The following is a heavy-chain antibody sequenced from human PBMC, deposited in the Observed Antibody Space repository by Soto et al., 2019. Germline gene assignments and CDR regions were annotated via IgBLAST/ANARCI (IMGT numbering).Heavy chain of an antibody. CDR1: GFSFSSYS. CDR2: ISSSSSYI. V-gene: IGHV3-21*01. Sequence: EVQLVESGGGLVKPGGSLRLACAASGFSFSSYSMNWVRQAPGKGLEWVSSISSSSSYIYYADSVKGRFTISRDNAKNSLYLQMNSLRGEETAMYRCASHPRDSSGYWYYFDYWGQGALVTVSS. CDR3: ASHPRDSSGYWYYFDY. D-gene: IGHD3-22*01. J-gene: IGHJ4*02.